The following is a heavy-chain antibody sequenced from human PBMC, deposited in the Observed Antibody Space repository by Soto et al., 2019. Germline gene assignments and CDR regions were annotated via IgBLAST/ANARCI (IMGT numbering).Heavy chain of an antibody. D-gene: IGHD3-3*01. CDR2: IDPSDSYT. CDR3: AKDITVFGVETGPRGITHNWFDT. J-gene: IGHJ5*02. CDR1: GYSFTSYW. Sequence: PGESLKISCKGSGYSFTSYWISWVRQMPGKGPEWMGRIDPSDSYTNYSPSFQGHVTISADKSISTAYLQWSSLKAPDTAMYYCAKDITVFGVETGPRGITHNWFDTWGQGTLVTVSS. V-gene: IGHV5-10-1*01.